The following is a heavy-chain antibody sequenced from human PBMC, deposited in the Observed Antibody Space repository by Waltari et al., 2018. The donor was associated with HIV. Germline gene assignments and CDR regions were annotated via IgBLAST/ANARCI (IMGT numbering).Heavy chain of an antibody. J-gene: IGHJ6*02. D-gene: IGHD2-15*01. CDR3: ASPSRASSLGGGSFIYYGMDV. CDR2: INAGNGNT. V-gene: IGHV1-3*01. Sequence: QVQLVQSGAEVKKPGASVKVSCKASGYTFTSYAMHWVRQAPGQRLEWMGWINAGNGNTKYSQKFHGRVTITRDTSASTAYMGLSSLRSEDTAVYYCASPSRASSLGGGSFIYYGMDVWGQGTTVTVSS. CDR1: GYTFTSYA.